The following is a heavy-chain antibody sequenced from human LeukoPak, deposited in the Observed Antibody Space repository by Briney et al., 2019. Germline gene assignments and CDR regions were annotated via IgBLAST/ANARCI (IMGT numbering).Heavy chain of an antibody. V-gene: IGHV1-18*01. Sequence: EASVKVSCKASGYRLSDYGFSWVRQAPGQGLEWMGWINTYNGYTKYAQNFQDRVTMTTDTSTRTAYMELRSLRSDDTAVYYCARPNPYGDYRSYAFDIWGQGTMVTVSS. CDR1: GYRLSDYG. J-gene: IGHJ3*02. D-gene: IGHD4-17*01. CDR2: INTYNGYT. CDR3: ARPNPYGDYRSYAFDI.